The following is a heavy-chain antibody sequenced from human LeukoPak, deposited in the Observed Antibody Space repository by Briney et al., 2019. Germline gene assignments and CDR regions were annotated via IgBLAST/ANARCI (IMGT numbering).Heavy chain of an antibody. D-gene: IGHD1-14*01. CDR3: ARFDSGTNWFDP. J-gene: IGHJ5*02. CDR1: GGSFSGYY. V-gene: IGHV4-34*01. CDR2: INHSGST. Sequence: SETLSLTCAVYGGSFSGYYWSWIRQPPGKGLEWIGEINHSGSTIYNPSLKSRVTISVDTSNNQFSLRLTSVTAADTAVYYCARFDSGTNWFDPWGQGTLVTVSS.